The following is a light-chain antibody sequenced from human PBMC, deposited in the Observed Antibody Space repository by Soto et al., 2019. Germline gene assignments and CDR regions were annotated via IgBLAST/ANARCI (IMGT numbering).Light chain of an antibody. CDR1: SSDVGGYNY. CDR3: GSDARSSTGV. J-gene: IGLJ3*02. V-gene: IGLV2-14*01. CDR2: DDS. Sequence: QSALTQPASVSGSPGQSIAISCTGTSSDVGGYNYVSWYQQQPGNTPNLMIYDDSNRPSGVSKLFSGSKSGKTASLTISGLQADDEADYYCGSDARSSTGVFGGGTKLTVL.